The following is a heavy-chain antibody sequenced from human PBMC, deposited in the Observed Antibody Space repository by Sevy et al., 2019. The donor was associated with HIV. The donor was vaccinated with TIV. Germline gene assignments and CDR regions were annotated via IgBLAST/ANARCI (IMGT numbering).Heavy chain of an antibody. Sequence: GGSLRLSCAASRFTFSNYYMSWVRQAPGKGLEWVSYITSSGSTIYYSDSVKGRFTISRDNAKNSLYLQMNSLRAEDTAVYYCARDQVEYYYSGGYYLRGYCYYYYGIDFWGQGTTVTVSS. D-gene: IGHD3-22*01. V-gene: IGHV3-11*01. CDR1: RFTFSNYY. CDR3: ARDQVEYYYSGGYYLRGYCYYYYGIDF. J-gene: IGHJ6*02. CDR2: ITSSGSTI.